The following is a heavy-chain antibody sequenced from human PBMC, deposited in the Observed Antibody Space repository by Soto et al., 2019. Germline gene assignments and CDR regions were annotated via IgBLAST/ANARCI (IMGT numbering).Heavy chain of an antibody. J-gene: IGHJ6*02. CDR3: ARGRGVLRFLEWSTYGMDV. Sequence: SETLSLTCAVYGGSFSGYYWSWIRQPPGKGLEWIGEINHSGSTNYNPSLKSRVTISVDTSKNQFSLKLSSVTAADTAVYYCARGRGVLRFLEWSTYGMDVWGQGTTVTVSS. CDR2: INHSGST. V-gene: IGHV4-34*01. CDR1: GGSFSGYY. D-gene: IGHD3-3*01.